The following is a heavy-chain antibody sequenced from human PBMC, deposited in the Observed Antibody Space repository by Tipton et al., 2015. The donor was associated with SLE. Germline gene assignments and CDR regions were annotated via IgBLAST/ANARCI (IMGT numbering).Heavy chain of an antibody. J-gene: IGHJ6*01. V-gene: IGHV4-59*01. CDR2: IYYSGST. CDR1: GGSISSYY. Sequence: LRLSCTVSGGSISSYYWSWIRQPPGKGLEWIGHIYYSGSTNYNPSLKSRVTISVDTSKNQFSLKLSSVTAADTAVYYCARVPGIFGMVRYYYGMDVWGQGTTVTVSS. D-gene: IGHD3-3*01. CDR3: ARVPGIFGMVRYYYGMDV.